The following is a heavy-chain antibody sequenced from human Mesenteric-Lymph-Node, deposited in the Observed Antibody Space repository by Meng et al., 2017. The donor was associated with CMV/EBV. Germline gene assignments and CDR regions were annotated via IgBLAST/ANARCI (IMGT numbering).Heavy chain of an antibody. Sequence: GGSLRLSCAASGFTVSSSYLSWVRQAPGEGLEWVSVIYTCGSTYYADSVKGRFTISRDNSKNTLYLQMNSLRPEDTALYYCARVSCTSPRCYHVSCGMDVWGQGTTVTVSS. CDR3: ARVSCTSPRCYHVSCGMDV. J-gene: IGHJ6*02. CDR1: GFTVSSSY. D-gene: IGHD2-2*01. CDR2: IYTCGST. V-gene: IGHV3-53*05.